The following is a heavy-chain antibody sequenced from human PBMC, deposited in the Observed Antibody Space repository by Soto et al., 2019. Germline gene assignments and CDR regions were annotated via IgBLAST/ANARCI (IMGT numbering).Heavy chain of an antibody. CDR1: GGTFSSYT. V-gene: IGHV1-69*02. CDR3: ANRGYSYGFVIY. Sequence: QVQLVQSGAEVKKPGSSVKVSCKASGGTFSSYTFSWVRQAPGQGLEWMGRIIPMLGIANYAQKFQGRVTITADKSTSTAYMELSSLRSEDTAVYYGANRGYSYGFVIYWGQGTLVTVSS. J-gene: IGHJ4*02. CDR2: IIPMLGIA. D-gene: IGHD5-18*01.